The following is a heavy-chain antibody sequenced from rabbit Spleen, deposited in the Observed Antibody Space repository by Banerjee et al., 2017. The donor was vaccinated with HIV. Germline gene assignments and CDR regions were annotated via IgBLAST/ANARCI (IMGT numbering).Heavy chain of an antibody. V-gene: IGHV1S45*01. CDR2: IASGSSGFT. CDR1: GFSFSSSYY. J-gene: IGHJ4*01. D-gene: IGHD5-1*01. CDR3: ARAGEGGDGYLNL. Sequence: QEQLVESGGGLVQPEGSLTLTCTASGFSFSSSYYMCWVRQAPGKGLEWIGCIASGSSGFTYYASWAKGRFTISKTSSTTVTLQMASLTVADTAIYFCARAGEGGDGYLNLWGPGTLVTVS.